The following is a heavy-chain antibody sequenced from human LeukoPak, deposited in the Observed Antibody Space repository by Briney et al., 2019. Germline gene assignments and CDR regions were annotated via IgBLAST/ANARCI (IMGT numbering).Heavy chain of an antibody. CDR3: ARRYDFWSGYPPPLDY. V-gene: IGHV4-34*01. CDR1: GGSFSGYY. J-gene: IGHJ4*02. Sequence: SETLSLTCAVFGGSFSGYYWNWIRQPPGKGLEWIGQINPSRNTNYNPSLKSRVTISVDTSKKQFSLKLSSVTAADTAVYYCARRYDFWSGYPPPLDYWGQGTLVTVSS. D-gene: IGHD3-3*01. CDR2: INPSRNT.